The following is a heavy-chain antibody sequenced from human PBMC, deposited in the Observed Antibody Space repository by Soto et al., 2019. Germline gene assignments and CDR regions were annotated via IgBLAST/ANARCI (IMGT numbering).Heavy chain of an antibody. J-gene: IGHJ4*02. D-gene: IGHD3-22*01. V-gene: IGHV3-30-3*01. CDR3: AKEADISGYYPDY. CDR1: GFTFSSYA. CDR2: MSYDGSNK. Sequence: GGSLRLSCAASGFTFSSYAMHWVRQAPGKGLEWVAVMSYDGSNKYYADSVKGRFTISRDNSKNTLHLQMNSLRGEDTAVYYCAKEADISGYYPDYWGQGTQVTVSS.